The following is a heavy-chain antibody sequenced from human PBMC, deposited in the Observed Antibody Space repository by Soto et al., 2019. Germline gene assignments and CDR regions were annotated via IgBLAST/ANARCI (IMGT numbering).Heavy chain of an antibody. CDR3: ASRGYCLSNGCARDYYAMDV. CDR1: GFTFSSYA. D-gene: IGHD2-2*01. Sequence: GGSLRLSCAASGFTFSSYAMHWVRQAPGKGLEWVAVISYDGSNKYYADSVKGRFTISRDNSKNTLFLQMNSLRSEDTAVYYCASRGYCLSNGCARDYYAMDVWGQGTTVTVSS. V-gene: IGHV3-30-3*01. J-gene: IGHJ6*02. CDR2: ISYDGSNK.